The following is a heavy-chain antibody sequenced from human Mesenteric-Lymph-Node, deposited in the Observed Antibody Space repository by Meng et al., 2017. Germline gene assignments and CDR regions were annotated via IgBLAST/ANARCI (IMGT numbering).Heavy chain of an antibody. CDR3: ARHSYRSCFDP. Sequence: PQLQGSGPGLVKPSATLPLTCTVSGGSISSSSSYWGWVRQPPGKGLEWIGSTYYSGSSYYNPSLKSRVTISADTSKNQFSLKLSSVTAPDTAVYYCARHSYRSCFDPWGQGTLVTVSS. CDR1: GGSISSSSSY. D-gene: IGHD3-10*01. CDR2: TYYSGSS. V-gene: IGHV4-39*01. J-gene: IGHJ5*02.